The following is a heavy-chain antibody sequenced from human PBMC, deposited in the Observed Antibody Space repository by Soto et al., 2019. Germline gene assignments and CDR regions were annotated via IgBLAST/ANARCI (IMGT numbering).Heavy chain of an antibody. CDR2: ISYDGSNK. Sequence: QVQLVESGGGVVQPGRSLRLSCAASGFTFSSYAMHWVRQAPGKGLEWVAVISYDGSNKYYAYSVKGRFTISRDNSKNPLYLQMNSLRAEDTAVYYCARESSSSWYTDFDYWGQGTLVTVSS. CDR3: ARESSSSWYTDFDY. J-gene: IGHJ4*02. V-gene: IGHV3-30-3*01. CDR1: GFTFSSYA. D-gene: IGHD6-13*01.